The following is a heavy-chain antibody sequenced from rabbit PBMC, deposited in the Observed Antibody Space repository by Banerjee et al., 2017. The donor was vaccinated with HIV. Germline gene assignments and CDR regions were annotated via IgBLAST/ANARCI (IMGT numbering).Heavy chain of an antibody. CDR2: FYASNSENT. Sequence: QEQLEESGGDLVKPEGSLKLSCKASGIDFSSYYYMCWVRQAPGKGLEWIACFYASNSENTYYASWAKGRFTISKTSSTTVTLQMTSLTAADTATYFCARDSYGGSAYYFDLWGPGTLVTVS. J-gene: IGHJ4*01. D-gene: IGHD4-2*01. V-gene: IGHV1S45*01. CDR1: GIDFSSYYY. CDR3: ARDSYGGSAYYFDL.